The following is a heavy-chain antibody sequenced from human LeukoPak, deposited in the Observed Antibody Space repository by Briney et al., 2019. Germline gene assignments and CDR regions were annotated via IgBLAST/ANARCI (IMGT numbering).Heavy chain of an antibody. D-gene: IGHD3-22*01. V-gene: IGHV3-20*04. CDR2: INWNGGRT. Sequence: GGSLRLSCAASGFTLDDYGMSWVRHAPGKGVEWESGINWNGGRTVYADSVKGRFNISRDNAKNYLYLQMNSLGAEDTALYYCARDNPYYYDSSGSFDYWGQGTLVTVSS. J-gene: IGHJ4*02. CDR3: ARDNPYYYDSSGSFDY. CDR1: GFTLDDYG.